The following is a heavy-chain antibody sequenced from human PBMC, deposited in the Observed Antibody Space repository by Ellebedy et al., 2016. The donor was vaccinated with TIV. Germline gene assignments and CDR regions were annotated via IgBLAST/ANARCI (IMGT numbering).Heavy chain of an antibody. CDR3: ARRPRQIFGVALYVWWFDP. J-gene: IGHJ5*02. V-gene: IGHV4-61*01. D-gene: IGHD3-3*01. CDR2: IYYSGNT. Sequence: SETLSLXCTVSGGSVSSGSYYWSWIRQPPGKGLEWIGSIYYSGNTYYNPSLKSRVTISVDTSKNQFSLKLSSVTAADTAVYYCARRPRQIFGVALYVWWFDPWGQGTLVTVSS. CDR1: GGSVSSGSYY.